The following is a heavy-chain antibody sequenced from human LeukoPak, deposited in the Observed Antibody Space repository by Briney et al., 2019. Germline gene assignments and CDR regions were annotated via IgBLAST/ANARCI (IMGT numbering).Heavy chain of an antibody. D-gene: IGHD3-10*01. CDR1: GGSISSSSYY. J-gene: IGHJ4*02. CDR2: IYYGGST. V-gene: IGHV4-39*01. CDR3: ARTQMVRGVMPVDY. Sequence: PSETLSLTCTVSGGSISSSSYYWGWIRQPPGKGLEWIGSIYYGGSTYYNPSLKSRVTISVDTSKNQFSLKLSSVTAADTAVYYCARTQMVRGVMPVDYWGQGTLVTVSS.